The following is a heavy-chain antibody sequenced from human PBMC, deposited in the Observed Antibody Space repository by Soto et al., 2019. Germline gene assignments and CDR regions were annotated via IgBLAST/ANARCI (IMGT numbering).Heavy chain of an antibody. V-gene: IGHV4-39*01. Sequence: SETLSLTCTVSGGSISSSSYYWGWIRQPPGKGLEWIGRIYYSGSTYYNPSLKSRVTISVDTSKNQFSLKLSSVTAADTAVYYCAIVGMTGYFDYWGQGTLVTVSS. CDR3: AIVGMTGYFDY. CDR2: IYYSGST. CDR1: GGSISSSSYY. J-gene: IGHJ4*02. D-gene: IGHD3-10*01.